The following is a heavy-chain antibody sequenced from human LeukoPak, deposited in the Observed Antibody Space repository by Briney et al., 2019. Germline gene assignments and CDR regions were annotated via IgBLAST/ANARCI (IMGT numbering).Heavy chain of an antibody. J-gene: IGHJ4*02. CDR3: AKDSVVVAATTKIFGY. CDR2: ISGSGGST. Sequence: GGSLRLSCAASGFTFSSYAMSWVRQAPGKGLEWVSAISGSGGSTYYADSVKGRFTISRDNSKNTLYLQMNSLRAEDTAVYYCAKDSVVVAATTKIFGYWGQGTLVTVSS. CDR1: GFTFSSYA. D-gene: IGHD2-15*01. V-gene: IGHV3-23*01.